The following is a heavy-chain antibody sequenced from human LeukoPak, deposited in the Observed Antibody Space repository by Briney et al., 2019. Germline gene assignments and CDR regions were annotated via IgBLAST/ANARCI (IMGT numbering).Heavy chain of an antibody. D-gene: IGHD4/OR15-4a*01. Sequence: GGSLRLSCAASGFTFSSYWMHWVRQAPGKGLVWVSRIKSDGSSTSYADSVKGRFTVSRDNAKNTLYLQMNSLRDEDTAVYYCARAMVPLFENWGQGTLVTVSS. CDR2: IKSDGSST. V-gene: IGHV3-74*01. J-gene: IGHJ4*02. CDR1: GFTFSSYW. CDR3: ARAMVPLFEN.